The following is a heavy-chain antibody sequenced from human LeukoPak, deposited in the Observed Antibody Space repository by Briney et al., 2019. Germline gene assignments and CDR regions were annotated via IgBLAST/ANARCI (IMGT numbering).Heavy chain of an antibody. V-gene: IGHV3-48*02. J-gene: IGHJ3*02. Sequence: GGSLRLSCAASGFSFSSDAMSWVRQAPGKGLEWVSYISSSSSTIYYADSVKGRFTISRDNAKNSLYLQLNSLRDEDTAVYYCARAATYYYDSSGYYPYAFDIWGQGTMVTVSS. CDR1: GFSFSSDA. CDR3: ARAATYYYDSSGYYPYAFDI. CDR2: ISSSSSTI. D-gene: IGHD3-22*01.